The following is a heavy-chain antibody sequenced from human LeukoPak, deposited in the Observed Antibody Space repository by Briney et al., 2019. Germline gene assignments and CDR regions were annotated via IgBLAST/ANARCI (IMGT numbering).Heavy chain of an antibody. CDR3: AELSITMIGGV. V-gene: IGHV3-48*01. J-gene: IGHJ6*04. Sequence: GGSLRLSCAASGFTFSSYDMNWVRQAPGKGLEWVSYISNGGSNKYYADSVKGRFTISRDNAKNSLYLQMNSLRAEDTAVYYCAELSITMIGGVGGKGTTVTISS. CDR1: GFTFSSYD. D-gene: IGHD3-10*02. CDR2: ISNGGSNK.